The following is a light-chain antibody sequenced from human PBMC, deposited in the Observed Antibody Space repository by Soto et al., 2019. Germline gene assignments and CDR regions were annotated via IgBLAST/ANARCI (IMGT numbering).Light chain of an antibody. V-gene: IGKV3-11*01. Sequence: EIVLTQSPATLSLSPGERATLSCRASQSVSSYLAWYQQKPGQAPRLLIYDASNRATGIPARFSGSGSGTDFPLTISGLEPDDFAVYYCQKRSNRLTYGGGTKVDIK. CDR1: QSVSSY. CDR3: QKRSNRLT. CDR2: DAS. J-gene: IGKJ4*02.